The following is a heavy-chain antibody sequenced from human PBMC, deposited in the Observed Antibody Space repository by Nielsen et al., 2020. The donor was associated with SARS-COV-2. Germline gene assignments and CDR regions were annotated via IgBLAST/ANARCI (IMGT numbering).Heavy chain of an antibody. CDR3: ARRDEDCFDP. CDR2: IYYSGST. Sequence: SDTLSLTFTVSGGSISSGGYYWSWIRQHPGKGLEWIGYIYYSGSTYYSPSLKSRVSISVDTSKNQFSLKLSSVTAADTAVYYCARRDEDCFDPWGQGTLVTVSS. V-gene: IGHV4-31*03. CDR1: GGSISSGGYY. J-gene: IGHJ5*02.